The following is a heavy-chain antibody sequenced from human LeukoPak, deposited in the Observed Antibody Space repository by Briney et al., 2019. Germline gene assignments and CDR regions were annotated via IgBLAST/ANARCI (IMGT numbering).Heavy chain of an antibody. CDR1: GFTFSSYA. D-gene: IGHD6-19*01. V-gene: IGHV3-66*01. Sequence: GSLRLSCAASGFTFSSYAMSWVRQAPGKGLEWVSVIYSGGSTYYADSVKGRFTISRDNSKNTLYLQMNSLRAEDTALYYCARDDIAVAGTDYWGQGTLVTVSS. CDR2: IYSGGST. J-gene: IGHJ4*02. CDR3: ARDDIAVAGTDY.